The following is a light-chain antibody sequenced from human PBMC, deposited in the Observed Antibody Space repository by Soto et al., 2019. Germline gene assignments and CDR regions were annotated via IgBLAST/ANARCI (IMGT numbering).Light chain of an antibody. Sequence: EIVLTQSPGTLSLSPGERATLSCRASQSVSNNFLAWFQQRPGQAPRLLIYGASSRATGIPDRFSGSVSGTDFTLTISRLEPEDFAMYYCQHYGSSPPYTFGQGTNLDIK. J-gene: IGKJ2*01. CDR2: GAS. V-gene: IGKV3-20*01. CDR1: QSVSNNF. CDR3: QHYGSSPPYT.